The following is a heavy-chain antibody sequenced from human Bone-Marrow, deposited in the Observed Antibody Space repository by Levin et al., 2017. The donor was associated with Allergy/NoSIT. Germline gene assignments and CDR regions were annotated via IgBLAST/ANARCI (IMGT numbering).Heavy chain of an antibody. D-gene: IGHD2-2*02. CDR1: GYSFSRYD. J-gene: IGHJ3*02. CDR3: ARGLLLYPHAFDI. Sequence: ASVKVSCKATGYSFSRYDINWVRQATGQGPEWMGWLNPNSGNTVLAQKFQGRVTLTRNTSISTAYLELSSLRDDDTALYYCARGLLLYPHAFDIRGRGTVVTVSS. CDR2: LNPNSGNT. V-gene: IGHV1-8*01.